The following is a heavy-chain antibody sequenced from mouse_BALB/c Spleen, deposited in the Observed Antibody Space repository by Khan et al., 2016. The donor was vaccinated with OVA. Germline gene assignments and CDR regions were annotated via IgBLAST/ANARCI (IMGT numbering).Heavy chain of an antibody. Sequence: VKLVESGAELAKPGASVKMSCKASGYTFTSYWMHWIKQRPGQGLEWIGYINPTSGDTEYNQKFKDKATLTADKSSSTAYMQLSNLTSDDSAVYYCARDWFDYWGQGTTLTVSA. J-gene: IGHJ2*01. CDR2: INPTSGDT. V-gene: IGHV1-7*01. CDR3: ARDWFDY. CDR1: GYTFTSYW.